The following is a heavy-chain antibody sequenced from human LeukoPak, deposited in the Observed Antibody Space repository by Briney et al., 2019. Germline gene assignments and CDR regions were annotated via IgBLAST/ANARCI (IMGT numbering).Heavy chain of an antibody. Sequence: PGGSLRLSCAASGFAFNTYSMDWVRQAPGKGLGWVSYIRSDSTIINYAESVTGRFTISRDNAKNSLYLQMNSLSAEDTPVYYCARGWPYGGLHFAYWGQGTPVTVSS. CDR1: GFAFNTYS. V-gene: IGHV3-48*01. J-gene: IGHJ4*02. CDR3: ARGWPYGGLHFAY. D-gene: IGHD5-12*01. CDR2: IRSDSTII.